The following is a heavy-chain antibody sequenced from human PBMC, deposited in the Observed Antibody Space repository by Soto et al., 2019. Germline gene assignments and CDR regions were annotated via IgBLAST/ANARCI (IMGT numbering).Heavy chain of an antibody. CDR2: IYTSGST. CDR1: GGSISSYY. J-gene: IGHJ3*02. Sequence: QVQLQESGPGLVKPSETLSLTCTVSGGSISSYYWSWIRQPAGKGLEWIGRIYTSGSTNYNPSLKSRVPRSVDTSKNQFSLKLSSVTAADTAVYYCARDTDYDFWSGYRNGAFDIWGQGTIVTVSS. CDR3: ARDTDYDFWSGYRNGAFDI. D-gene: IGHD3-3*01. V-gene: IGHV4-4*07.